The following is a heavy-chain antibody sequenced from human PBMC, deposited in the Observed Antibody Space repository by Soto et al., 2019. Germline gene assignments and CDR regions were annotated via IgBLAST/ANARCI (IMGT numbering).Heavy chain of an antibody. CDR3: ARDIGFGPSRQWEAQSGSDP. CDR1: GGTFSSYA. V-gene: IGHV1-69*01. Sequence: QVQLVQSGAEVKKPGSSVKVSCKASGGTFSSYAISWVRQAPGQGLEWMGGIIPIFGTANYAQKFQGRVTITADESTSTAYMELSSLRSEDTAVYYCARDIGFGPSRQWEAQSGSDPWGQGTLVTVSS. D-gene: IGHD1-26*01. CDR2: IIPIFGTA. J-gene: IGHJ5*02.